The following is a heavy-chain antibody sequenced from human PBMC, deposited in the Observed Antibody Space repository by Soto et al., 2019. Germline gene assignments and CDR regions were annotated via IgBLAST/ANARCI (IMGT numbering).Heavy chain of an antibody. D-gene: IGHD3-10*01. V-gene: IGHV3-23*01. CDR3: AKGELLRWFGESPFDI. CDR1: GFTFSSYA. Sequence: EVQLLESGGGLVQPGGSLRLSCAASGFTFSSYAMSWVRQAPGKGLEWVSGISGSGGSTYYADSVKGRFTISRDNSKNTLDLQMNTLRAEETAVYDGAKGELLRWFGESPFDIWGQGTMVTVSS. J-gene: IGHJ3*02. CDR2: ISGSGGST.